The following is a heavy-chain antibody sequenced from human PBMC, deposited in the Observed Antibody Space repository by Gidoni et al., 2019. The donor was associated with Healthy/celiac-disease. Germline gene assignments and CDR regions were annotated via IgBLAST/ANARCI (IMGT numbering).Heavy chain of an antibody. D-gene: IGHD3-3*01. CDR2: IIPILGIA. CDR1: GGTFSSYT. Sequence: QVQLVPSGAEVKKPGSSVKVSCKASGGTFSSYTISWVRQAPGQGLEWMGRIIPILGIANYAKKCQGRVTITADKSTSTAYMELSSLRSEDTAVYYCAAYISRTLDDFQYYGMDVWGQGTTVTVSS. J-gene: IGHJ6*02. V-gene: IGHV1-69*02. CDR3: AAYISRTLDDFQYYGMDV.